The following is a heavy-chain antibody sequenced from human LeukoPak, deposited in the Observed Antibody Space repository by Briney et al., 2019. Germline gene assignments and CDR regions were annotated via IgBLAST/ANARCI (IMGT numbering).Heavy chain of an antibody. CDR2: IYTSGST. CDR3: GSSTLHYYYMDG. Sequence: SETLSLTCTVSGGSISSYYWSWIRQPPGKGLEWIGYIYTSGSTNYNPSLKSRVTISVDTSKNQFSLKLSSLTAADTAVYYCGSSTLHYYYMDGWGKGGTVSV. J-gene: IGHJ6*03. D-gene: IGHD2/OR15-2a*01. CDR1: GGSISSYY. V-gene: IGHV4-4*09.